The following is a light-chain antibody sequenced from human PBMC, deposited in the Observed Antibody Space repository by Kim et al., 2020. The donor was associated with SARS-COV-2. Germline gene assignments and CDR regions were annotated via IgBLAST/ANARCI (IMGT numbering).Light chain of an antibody. Sequence: VSPGTTATITCSGDKLGDKFASWYQQKSGQSPVLVIYEDTKRPSGIPERFSGSNSGNTATLTISGTQALDEADYYCQAWASYSVLFGGGTQLTVL. CDR2: EDT. CDR3: QAWASYSVL. V-gene: IGLV3-1*01. J-gene: IGLJ2*01. CDR1: KLGDKF.